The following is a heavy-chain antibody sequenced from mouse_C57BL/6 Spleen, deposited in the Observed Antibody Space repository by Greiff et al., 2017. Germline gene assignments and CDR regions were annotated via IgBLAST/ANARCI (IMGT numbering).Heavy chain of an antibody. Sequence: EVKLMESGGGLVQPGGSLSLSCAASGFTFTDYYMSWVRQPPGKALEWLGFIRNKANGYTTEYSASVKGLFTISRDNSQSILYLQMNARRAEDSATYYCARDNNDSFYYAMDYWGQGTSVTVSS. J-gene: IGHJ4*01. CDR3: ARDNNDSFYYAMDY. CDR2: IRNKANGYTT. V-gene: IGHV7-3*01. D-gene: IGHD1-3*01. CDR1: GFTFTDYY.